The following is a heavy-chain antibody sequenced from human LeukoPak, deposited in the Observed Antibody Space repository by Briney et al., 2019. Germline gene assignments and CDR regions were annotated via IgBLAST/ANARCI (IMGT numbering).Heavy chain of an antibody. Sequence: GGSLRLSCAASGFTFSGSSMHWVRQASGKGLEWVGRIRSEPNSYATAYAASVNGGFTISRDDSKNTAYLQMNSLKTEDTAVYYCTSATSNYSSSWYYYHGMDVWGQGTTVTVSS. J-gene: IGHJ6*02. CDR1: GFTFSGSS. CDR2: IRSEPNSYAT. CDR3: TSATSNYSSSWYYYHGMDV. V-gene: IGHV3-73*01. D-gene: IGHD6-13*01.